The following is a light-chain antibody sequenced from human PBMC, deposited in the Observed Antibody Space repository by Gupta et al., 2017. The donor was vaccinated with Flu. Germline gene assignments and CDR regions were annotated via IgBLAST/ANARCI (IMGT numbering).Light chain of an antibody. CDR2: RAS. CDR3: QQRDDWPDT. CDR1: QSVSTF. Sequence: EIVLTQSPATLPLSPGERATLSCRASQSVSTFLAWYQQKPAQAPRLLIYRASNRAAGVPARFSGSGSGTDFTLTISSLEPEDFAVYYCQQRDDWPDTFGQGTKLEI. J-gene: IGKJ2*01. V-gene: IGKV3-11*01.